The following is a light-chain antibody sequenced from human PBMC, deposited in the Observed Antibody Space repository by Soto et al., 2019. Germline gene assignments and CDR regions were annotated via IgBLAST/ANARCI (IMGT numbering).Light chain of an antibody. CDR1: SSDVGGYNY. CDR2: DVS. Sequence: QSALTQPASVSGSPGQSITISCTGTSSDVGGYNYVSWYQQHPGKAPKLIIYDVSNRASGVSNRFSGSKSGNTASLTISEVQAEDEADYYCSSCTSSSRVFGTGTKVTVL. J-gene: IGLJ1*01. CDR3: SSCTSSSRV. V-gene: IGLV2-14*01.